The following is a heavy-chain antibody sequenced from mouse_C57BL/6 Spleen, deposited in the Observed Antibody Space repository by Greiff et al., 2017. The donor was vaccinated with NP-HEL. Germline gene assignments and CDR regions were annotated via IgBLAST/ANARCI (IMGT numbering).Heavy chain of an antibody. V-gene: IGHV5-17*01. CDR2: ISSGSSTI. J-gene: IGHJ4*01. D-gene: IGHD2-5*01. CDR3: ARDYYSNYYAMDY. CDR1: GFTFSDYG. Sequence: EVKLMESGGGLVKPGGSLKLSCAASGFTFSDYGMHWVRQAPEKGLEWVAYISSGSSTIYYADTVKGRFTISRDNAKNTLLLQMTSLRSEDTAMYYCARDYYSNYYAMDYWGQGTSVTVSS.